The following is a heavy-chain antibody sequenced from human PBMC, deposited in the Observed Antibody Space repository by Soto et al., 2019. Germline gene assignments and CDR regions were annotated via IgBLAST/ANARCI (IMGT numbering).Heavy chain of an antibody. CDR3: AADLYCSGGSCYLPYYYMDV. CDR2: ISHSGST. Sequence: SETLSLTCTVSGGSISSYYWTWIRQPPGKGLEWIGYISHSGSTHYSPSLKSRVTISVDTSKNQFSLKLSSVTAADTAVYYCAADLYCSGGSCYLPYYYMDVWGKGTTVTVSS. V-gene: IGHV4-59*08. CDR1: GGSISSYY. J-gene: IGHJ6*03. D-gene: IGHD2-15*01.